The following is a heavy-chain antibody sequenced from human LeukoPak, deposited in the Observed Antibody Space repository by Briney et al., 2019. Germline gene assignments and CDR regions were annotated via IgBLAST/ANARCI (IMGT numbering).Heavy chain of an antibody. CDR3: ARGFYDILTGYYGYMDV. Sequence: ASVKVSCKASGYSFTSYYMHWVRQATGQGLEWMGWMNPNSGNTGYAQKFQGRVTITRNTSISTAYMELSSLRSEDTAVYYCARGFYDILTGYYGYMDVWGKGTTVTVSS. V-gene: IGHV1-8*01. CDR2: MNPNSGNT. D-gene: IGHD3-9*01. J-gene: IGHJ6*03. CDR1: GYSFTSYY.